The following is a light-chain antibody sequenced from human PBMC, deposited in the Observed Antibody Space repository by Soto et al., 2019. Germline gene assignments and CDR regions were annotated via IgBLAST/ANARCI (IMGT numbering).Light chain of an antibody. CDR1: QSISNY. CDR3: QQSYKSPLI. J-gene: IGKJ4*01. CDR2: AAS. V-gene: IGKV1-39*01. Sequence: DIQMTQSPSSLSASVGDKITITCRASQSISNYLNWYQQKPGKAPKLLIYAASTLQSGVPSRFSGSGSGTDVTLTSSSLQPEDFATYYCQQSYKSPLIFGGGSKVQIK.